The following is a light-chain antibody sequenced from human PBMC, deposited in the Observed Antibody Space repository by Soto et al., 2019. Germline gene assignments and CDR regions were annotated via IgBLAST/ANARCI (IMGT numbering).Light chain of an antibody. CDR1: DIGTRS. J-gene: IGLJ1*01. CDR2: DES. V-gene: IGLV3-21*02. Sequence: SDELTHLPSLAVAPGQSASIARGGNDIGTRSVHWYQQKPGQGPVVVVYDESDRTVGIPERFSGSNTGNPGTLPIRRVEVGEEADDLCQALASTRFHDVFGTGTKVTV. CDR3: QALASTRFHDV.